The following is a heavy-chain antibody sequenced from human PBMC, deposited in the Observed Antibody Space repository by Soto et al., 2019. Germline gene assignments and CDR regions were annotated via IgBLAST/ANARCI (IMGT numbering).Heavy chain of an antibody. CDR3: ARPLLYDSSGYFDY. J-gene: IGHJ4*02. V-gene: IGHV4-30-4*01. CDR1: GGSIRSGDYY. CDR2: IYYSGST. D-gene: IGHD3-22*01. Sequence: SETLSLTCTVSGGSIRSGDYYWSWIRQPPGKGLESIGYIYYSGSTYYNPSLKSRVTISVDTSKNQFSLKLSSVTAADTAVYYCARPLLYDSSGYFDYWGQGTLVTVSS.